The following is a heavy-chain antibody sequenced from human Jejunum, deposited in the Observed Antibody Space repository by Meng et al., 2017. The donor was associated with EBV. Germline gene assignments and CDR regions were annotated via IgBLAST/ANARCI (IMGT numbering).Heavy chain of an antibody. J-gene: IGHJ4*02. Sequence: QGQPVQSGAEVKKPGASLKASWKASGYILTGYYRHCVRQAPGQGLEWMGRINPETGVINYAQEFQGRVAMTRDASATTAYMELTSLRSEDTAVYYCASRPGFNIGPFDYWGQGALVTVSS. CDR2: INPETGVI. CDR3: ASRPGFNIGPFDY. CDR1: GYILTGYY. D-gene: IGHD3/OR15-3a*01. V-gene: IGHV1-2*06.